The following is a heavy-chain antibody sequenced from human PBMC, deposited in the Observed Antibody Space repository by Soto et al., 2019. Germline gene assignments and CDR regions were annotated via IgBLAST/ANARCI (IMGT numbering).Heavy chain of an antibody. J-gene: IGHJ3*02. V-gene: IGHV3-21*01. D-gene: IGHD3-16*01. CDR3: PSSKGGAYDI. Sequence: PGESLKISCKGSGYSFTSYWISWVRQAPGKGLEWVSSIGSYSSYMFYADSVKGRFTISRDNAKNSLYLQMNSLRAEDKAVYYCPSSKGGAYDIWGQGTMVTVSS. CDR2: IGSYSSYM. CDR1: GYSFTSYW.